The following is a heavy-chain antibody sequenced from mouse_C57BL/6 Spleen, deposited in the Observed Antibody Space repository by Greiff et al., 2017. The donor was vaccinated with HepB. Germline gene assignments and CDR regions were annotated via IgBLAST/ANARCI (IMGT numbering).Heavy chain of an antibody. D-gene: IGHD1-1*01. V-gene: IGHV1-64*01. CDR3: ARRGNYGSPYYAMDY. CDR1: GYTFTSYW. J-gene: IGHJ4*01. Sequence: QVQLQQPGAELVKPGASVKLSCKASGYTFTSYWMHWVKQRPGQGLEWIGMIHPNSGSTNYNEKFKSKATLTVDKSSSTAYMQPSSLTSEDSAVYYCARRGNYGSPYYAMDYWGQGTSVTVSS. CDR2: IHPNSGST.